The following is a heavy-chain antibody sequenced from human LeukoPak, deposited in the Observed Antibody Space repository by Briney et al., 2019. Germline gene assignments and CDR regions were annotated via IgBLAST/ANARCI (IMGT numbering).Heavy chain of an antibody. CDR2: TRAGGAKT. CDR1: GFSFSTHD. V-gene: IGHV3-23*01. CDR3: ASYGPQNYFDH. J-gene: IGHJ4*02. Sequence: PGGSLRLSCATSGFSFSTHDMGWVRQAPGKGLEWVSTTRAGGAKTYYADSVKGRLTISRDESKNTLYLQMSSLRAEDTAVYYCASYGPQNYFDHWGQGALVTVSS. D-gene: IGHD3-16*01.